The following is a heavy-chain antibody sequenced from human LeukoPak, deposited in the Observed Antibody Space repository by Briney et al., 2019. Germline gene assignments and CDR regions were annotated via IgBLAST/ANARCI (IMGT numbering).Heavy chain of an antibody. CDR2: IYYSGST. Sequence: PSQTLSLTCTVSGGSISSGDYYWSWIRQPPGKGLEWIGYIYYSGSTYYNPSLKSRVTISVDTSKNQFSLKLSSVTAADMAVYYCARGEWLRAFDYWGQGTLVTVSS. CDR3: ARGEWLRAFDY. V-gene: IGHV4-30-4*08. D-gene: IGHD5-12*01. CDR1: GGSISSGDYY. J-gene: IGHJ4*02.